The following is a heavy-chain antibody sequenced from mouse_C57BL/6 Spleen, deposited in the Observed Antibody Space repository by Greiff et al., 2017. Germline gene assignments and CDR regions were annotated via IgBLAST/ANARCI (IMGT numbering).Heavy chain of an antibody. D-gene: IGHD2-2*01. V-gene: IGHV1-78*01. Sequence: QVQLQQSDAELVKPGASVKLSCKASGYTFTDHTIHWMKQRPGQGLEWIGYIYPRDGSTKYNEKFKGKATLTADKSSSTDYMQLSSLTSEDSAVYCCARFWVTKGGWYFDVWGTGTTVTVSS. J-gene: IGHJ1*03. CDR2: IYPRDGST. CDR1: GYTFTDHT. CDR3: ARFWVTKGGWYFDV.